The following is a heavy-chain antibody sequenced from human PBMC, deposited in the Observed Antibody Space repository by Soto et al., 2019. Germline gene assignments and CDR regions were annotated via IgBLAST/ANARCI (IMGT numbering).Heavy chain of an antibody. CDR2: ISCSGATT. D-gene: IGHD5-18*01. CDR3: AKDTAIDFYYMDV. Sequence: GXPLVLSCAAPGFTFSSDAISWVHQAPGKGLEWVSAISCSGATTYYAASVKGRFTISRDNSTNTLYLQMNRLRAEDTALYYCAKDTAIDFYYMDVWAKGTTVTVSS. V-gene: IGHV3-23*01. CDR1: GFTFSSDA. J-gene: IGHJ6*03.